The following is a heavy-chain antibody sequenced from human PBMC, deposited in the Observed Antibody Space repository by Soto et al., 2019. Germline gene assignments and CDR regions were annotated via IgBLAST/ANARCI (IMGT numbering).Heavy chain of an antibody. V-gene: IGHV3-23*01. D-gene: IGHD2-15*01. Sequence: EMQLLESGGDLVQPGGSLRLSCVASGFTLSNYAMTWVRQAPGKGLEYISAISGSGVTTYYADSMKCRFTISRDNSKNTLDLQMNSLRAEDTAVYYCAKERDHIGMVDAFEIWGQGTMVTVSS. CDR2: ISGSGVTT. CDR1: GFTLSNYA. CDR3: AKERDHIGMVDAFEI. J-gene: IGHJ3*02.